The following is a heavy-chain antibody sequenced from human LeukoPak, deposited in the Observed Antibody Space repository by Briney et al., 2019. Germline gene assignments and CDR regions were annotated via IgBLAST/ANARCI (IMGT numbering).Heavy chain of an antibody. Sequence: GGSLRLSCVASGFTFSSYWMHWVRQVPGKGLVWVSHINGDGSSTSYADSVKGRFTISRDNAKNTLLLQMNSLRAEDTAVYYCARGGVSRPTLYDYWGQGTLVTVSS. CDR2: INGDGSST. J-gene: IGHJ4*02. CDR1: GFTFSSYW. CDR3: ARGGVSRPTLYDY. D-gene: IGHD2-15*01. V-gene: IGHV3-74*01.